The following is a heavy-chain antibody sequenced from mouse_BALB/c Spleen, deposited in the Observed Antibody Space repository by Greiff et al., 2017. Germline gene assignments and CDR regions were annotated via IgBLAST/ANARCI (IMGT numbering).Heavy chain of an antibody. V-gene: IGHV3-6*02. D-gene: IGHD2-3*01. CDR3: ARDHGYYEAY. CDR1: GYSITSGYY. J-gene: IGHJ3*01. CDR2: ISYDGSN. Sequence: EVQRVESGPGLVKPSQSLSLTCSVTGYSITSGYYWNWIRQFPGNKLEWMGYISYDGSNNYNPSLKNRISITRDTSKNQFFLKLNSVTTEDTATYYCARDHGYYEAYWGQGTLVTVSA.